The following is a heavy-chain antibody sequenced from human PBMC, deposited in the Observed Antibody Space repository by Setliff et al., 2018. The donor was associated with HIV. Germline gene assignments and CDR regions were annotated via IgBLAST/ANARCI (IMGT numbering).Heavy chain of an antibody. J-gene: IGHJ4*02. CDR3: ARHSPSDY. CDR2: IYNSAST. V-gene: IGHV4-59*08. Sequence: SETLSLTCTVSGDSISTDYWTWIRQPPGKGLVWIGYIYNSASTSYNPSLKSRVTISVDTSKNQFSLKLSSVTAADTAVYYCARHSPSDYWGQGTLVTVSS. CDR1: GDSISTDY.